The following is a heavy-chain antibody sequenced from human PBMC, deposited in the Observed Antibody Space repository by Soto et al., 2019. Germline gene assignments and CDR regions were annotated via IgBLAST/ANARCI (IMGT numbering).Heavy chain of an antibody. J-gene: IGHJ4*02. V-gene: IGHV3-11*05. CDR2: ISSSSSYT. CDR1: GFSFSDYY. CDR3: ARVAPPQDY. Sequence: PGGSLRLSCAASGFSFSDYYMSWIRQAPGKGLEWVSYISSSSSYTNYADSVKGRFTISRDNAKNSLYLQMNSLRAEDTAVYYCARVAPPQDYWGQGTPVTGSS.